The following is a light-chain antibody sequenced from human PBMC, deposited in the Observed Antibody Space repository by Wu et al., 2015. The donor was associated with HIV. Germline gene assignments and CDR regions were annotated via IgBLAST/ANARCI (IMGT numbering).Light chain of an antibody. CDR1: ESVGGD. CDR3: QQYNNWPPIT. CDR2: GAV. J-gene: IGKJ5*01. Sequence: EVVMTQSPVTLSVSPGERATLACRASESVGGDVAWYQQKPGQAPRLLIYGAVTRPTGIPARFRGSGSGTEFTLTISSLQSEDFAVYYCQQYNNWPPITFGQGTRLEIK. V-gene: IGKV3-15*01.